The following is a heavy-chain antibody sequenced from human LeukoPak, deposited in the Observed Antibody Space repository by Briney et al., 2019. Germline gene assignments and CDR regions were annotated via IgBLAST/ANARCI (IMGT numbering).Heavy chain of an antibody. V-gene: IGHV4-39*01. J-gene: IGHJ4*02. Sequence: SETLSLTCTVSGGVISSRSYYWGWIRQSPGKGLEWIGSIYYSGSTYYKPSLKSRATISVDTSKNQFSLKLISVTAADTAVYYCTVYTSSWYYFDYWGQGTLVTVSS. CDR1: GGVISSRSYY. D-gene: IGHD6-13*01. CDR2: IYYSGST. CDR3: TVYTSSWYYFDY.